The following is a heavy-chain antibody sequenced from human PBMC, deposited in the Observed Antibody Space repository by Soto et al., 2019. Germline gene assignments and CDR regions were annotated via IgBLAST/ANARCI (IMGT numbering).Heavy chain of an antibody. V-gene: IGHV1-18*04. CDR2: ITASNGNT. J-gene: IGHJ2*01. CDR3: ARGYSYGSYWYFDL. Sequence: GASVKVSCKASGFTFGGFGITWVRQAPGQGLEWMGWITASNGNTKFAQNLQGRVTMTTDTSTSTAYMELWRLRSDDTAAYYCARGYSYGSYWYFDLWGRGTLVTVSS. D-gene: IGHD5-18*01. CDR1: GFTFGGFG.